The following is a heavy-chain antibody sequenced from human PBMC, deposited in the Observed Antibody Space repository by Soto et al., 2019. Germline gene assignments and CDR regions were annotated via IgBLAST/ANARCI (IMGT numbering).Heavy chain of an antibody. Sequence: PSETRSRTWSVSGRSMSINYWSWIRQSPDKGLEWLGYVFYGGTDYDPSLGGRVSMSVETSKSQFSRKLTSVTVADTAVYYCASYRGALYFGSWGPGILVTVSS. D-gene: IGHD3-16*01. CDR2: VFYGGT. CDR3: ASYRGALYFGS. J-gene: IGHJ4*02. V-gene: IGHV4-59*01. CDR1: GRSMSINY.